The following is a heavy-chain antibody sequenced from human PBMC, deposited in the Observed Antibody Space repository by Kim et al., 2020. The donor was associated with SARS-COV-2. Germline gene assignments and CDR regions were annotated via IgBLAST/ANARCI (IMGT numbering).Heavy chain of an antibody. CDR3: ARWTRGARRSGAIVVVTAMTSGWFDP. CDR1: GYTFTSYG. CDR2: ISAYNGNT. J-gene: IGHJ5*02. D-gene: IGHD2-21*02. V-gene: IGHV1-18*01. Sequence: ASVKVSCKASGYTFTSYGISWVRQAPGQGLEWMGWISAYNGNTNYAQKLQGRVTMTTDTSTSTAYMELRSLRSDDTAVYYCARWTRGARRSGAIVVVTAMTSGWFDPWGQGTLVTVSS.